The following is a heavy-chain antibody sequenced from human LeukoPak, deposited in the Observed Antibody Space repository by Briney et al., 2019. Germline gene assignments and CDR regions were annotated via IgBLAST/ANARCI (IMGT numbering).Heavy chain of an antibody. CDR1: GGSISSYY. Sequence: SETLSLTCTVSGGSISSYYWSWIRQPPGKGLDWIGYIYYSGSTNYNPSLKSRVTISVDTSKNQFSLKLSSVTAADTAVYYCARDNDYGDRKAFDIWGQGTMVTVSS. J-gene: IGHJ3*02. CDR3: ARDNDYGDRKAFDI. CDR2: IYYSGST. D-gene: IGHD4-17*01. V-gene: IGHV4-59*01.